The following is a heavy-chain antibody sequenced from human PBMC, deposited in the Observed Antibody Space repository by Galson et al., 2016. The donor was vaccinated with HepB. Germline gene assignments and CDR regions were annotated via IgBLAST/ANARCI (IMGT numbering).Heavy chain of an antibody. V-gene: IGHV3-23*01. Sequence: SLRLSCAASGFTFSSSWMAWVCQAPGKGLDWVSTISGSGGETHYADSVKGRFTFSRDNSKNTMYVQMTSLRAEDTAVYYCASGTTVTTSNSFWYFDLWGRGTLVTVSS. D-gene: IGHD4-17*01. CDR3: ASGTTVTTSNSFWYFDL. CDR2: ISGSGGET. CDR1: GFTFSSSW. J-gene: IGHJ2*01.